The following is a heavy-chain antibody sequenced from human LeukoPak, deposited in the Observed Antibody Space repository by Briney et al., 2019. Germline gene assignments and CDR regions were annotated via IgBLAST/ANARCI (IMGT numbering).Heavy chain of an antibody. Sequence: PSETLSLTCAVSGYSISSGYYWGWIRQPPGKGLEWIGSIYHRGSTYYNPTLKSRVTISVDTSKNQFSLKLSSVTAADTAVYYCATRSSLGYYYYYMDVWGKGTTVTVSS. J-gene: IGHJ6*03. D-gene: IGHD3-10*01. V-gene: IGHV4-38-2*01. CDR2: IYHRGST. CDR3: ATRSSLGYYYYYMDV. CDR1: GYSISSGYY.